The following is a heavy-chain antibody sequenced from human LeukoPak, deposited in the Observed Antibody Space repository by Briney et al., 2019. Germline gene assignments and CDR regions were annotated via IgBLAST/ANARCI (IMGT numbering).Heavy chain of an antibody. CDR2: INHSGST. J-gene: IGHJ5*02. Sequence: PSETLSLTCAVYGGSFSGYYWSWIRQPPGKGLEWIGEINHSGSTNYNPSLKSRVTISVDTSKNQFSLKLSSVTAADTAVYYCARAPLGYCSGGSCYQYNWFDPWGQGTLVTVSS. CDR1: GGSFSGYY. V-gene: IGHV4-34*01. D-gene: IGHD2-15*01. CDR3: ARAPLGYCSGGSCYQYNWFDP.